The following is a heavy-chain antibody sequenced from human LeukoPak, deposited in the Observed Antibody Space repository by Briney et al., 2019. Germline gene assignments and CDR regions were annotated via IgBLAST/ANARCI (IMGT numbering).Heavy chain of an antibody. CDR2: ISSSGATI. CDR3: TRDAGTRLKYSFGYGDY. CDR1: GFTFHNYE. D-gene: IGHD5-18*01. Sequence: GGSPRLSCVASGFTFHNYEMNWVRQAPGKGLEWVSYISSSGATIYYADAVKGRFTISRDNAKSSLYLQMNSLRAEDTAVYYCTRDAGTRLKYSFGYGDYWGQGALVTVSS. J-gene: IGHJ4*02. V-gene: IGHV3-48*03.